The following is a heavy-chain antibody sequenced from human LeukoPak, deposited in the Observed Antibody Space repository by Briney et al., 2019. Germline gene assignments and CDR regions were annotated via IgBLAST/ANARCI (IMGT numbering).Heavy chain of an antibody. CDR1: GVSINNDDYY. D-gene: IGHD3-10*01. CDR3: ASGLAVVRGVGY. CDR2: IYYSGST. V-gene: IGHV4-31*03. Sequence: SETLSLTCTVSGVSINNDDYYWTWVRQHPGKGLEWIGHIYYSGSTYYNPSLKSRVTMSVDTPKTQFSLKLNSVTDADTAVYYCASGLAVVRGVGYWGQGTLVTVSS. J-gene: IGHJ4*02.